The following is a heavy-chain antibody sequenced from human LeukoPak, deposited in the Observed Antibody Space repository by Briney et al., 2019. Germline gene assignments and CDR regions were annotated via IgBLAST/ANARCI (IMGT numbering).Heavy chain of an antibody. D-gene: IGHD3-3*01. V-gene: IGHV4-34*01. CDR1: GGSFSGYY. Sequence: SETLSLTCAVYGGSFSGYYWSWIRQPPGKGLEWIGEINHSGSTNYNPSLKSRVTISVDRSKNQFSLKLSSVTAADTAVYYCARGALGGVVIGYNTPADWFDPWGQGTLVTVSS. J-gene: IGHJ5*02. CDR2: INHSGST. CDR3: ARGALGGVVIGYNTPADWFDP.